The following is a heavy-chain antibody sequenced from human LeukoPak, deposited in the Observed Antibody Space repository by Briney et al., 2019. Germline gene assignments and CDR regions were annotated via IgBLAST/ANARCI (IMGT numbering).Heavy chain of an antibody. CDR2: ISSSGSTI. CDR3: ARAAEVYSYMDV. V-gene: IGHV3-48*03. Sequence: GGSLRLSCAASGFTFSSYEMNWVRQAPGKGLEWVSYISSSGSTIYYADSVKGRFTISRDNAKNSLYLQMNSLRAEDTAVYYCARAAEVYSYMDVWGKGTTVTVSS. J-gene: IGHJ6*03. CDR1: GFTFSSYE.